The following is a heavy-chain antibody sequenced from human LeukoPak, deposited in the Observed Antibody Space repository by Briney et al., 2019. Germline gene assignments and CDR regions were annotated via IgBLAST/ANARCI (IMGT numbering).Heavy chain of an antibody. CDR2: ISGSGGST. CDR1: GFTFSSYA. D-gene: IGHD5-18*01. J-gene: IGHJ4*02. CDR3: AKDRGYSYGTDYYFDY. Sequence: GSLRLSCAASGFTFSSYAMSWVRQAPGKGLEWVSAISGSGGSTYYADSVKGRFTISRDNSKNTLYLQMNSLRAEDTAVYYCAKDRGYSYGTDYYFDYWGQGTLVTVSS. V-gene: IGHV3-23*01.